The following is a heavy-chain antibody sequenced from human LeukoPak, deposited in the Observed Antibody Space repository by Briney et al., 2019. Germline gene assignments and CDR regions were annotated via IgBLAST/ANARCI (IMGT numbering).Heavy chain of an antibody. D-gene: IGHD3-16*01. V-gene: IGHV1-18*01. CDR3: ARETVGDSSLDY. J-gene: IGHJ4*02. CDR2: ISAYNGNT. CDR1: GYTFTSYG. Sequence: ASVKVSCKASGYTFTSYGISWVRQAPGQGLEWMGWISAYNGNTNYAQKLQGRVAMTTDTSTSTAYMELRSLRSDDTAVYYCARETVGDSSLDYWGQGTLVTVSS.